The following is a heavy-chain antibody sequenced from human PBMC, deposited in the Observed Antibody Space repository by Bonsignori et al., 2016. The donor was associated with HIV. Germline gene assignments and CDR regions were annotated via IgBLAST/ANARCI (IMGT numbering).Heavy chain of an antibody. CDR3: ARALRNRSYYYYYMDV. J-gene: IGHJ6*03. CDR2: MNPNSGNT. V-gene: IGHV1-8*01. Sequence: WVRQAPGQGLEWMGWMNPNSGNTGYAQKFQGRVTMTRNTSISTAYMELSSLRSEDTAVYYCARALRNRSYYYYYMDVWGKGTTVTVSS. D-gene: IGHD1-14*01.